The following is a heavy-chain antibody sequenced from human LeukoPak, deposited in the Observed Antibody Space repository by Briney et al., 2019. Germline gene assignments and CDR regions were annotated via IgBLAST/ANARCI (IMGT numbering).Heavy chain of an antibody. CDR1: GDSISSYY. CDR3: ATYSSSWYFYY. Sequence: SETLSLTCTVSGDSISSYYWSWIRQPPGKGLEWIGYIYNSGSPNYNPSLKSRVTISVDTSKNHLSLKLSSVTAADTAVYYCATYSSSWYFYYWGQGNLVTVSS. D-gene: IGHD6-13*01. J-gene: IGHJ4*02. V-gene: IGHV4-59*01. CDR2: IYNSGSP.